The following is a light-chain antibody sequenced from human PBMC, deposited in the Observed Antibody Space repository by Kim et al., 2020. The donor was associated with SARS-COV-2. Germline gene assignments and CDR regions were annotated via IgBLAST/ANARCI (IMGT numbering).Light chain of an antibody. V-gene: IGKV3D-7*01. CDR1: QIVSSSY. CDR3: QQDYNLPWT. J-gene: IGKJ1*01. CDR2: GAS. Sequence: SPGERATLSCRASQIVSSSYLSWYQQKPGQAPRLLIYGASTRATGIPARFSGSGSGTDFTLTISSLQPEDFAVYYCQQDYNLPWTFGQGTKVDIK.